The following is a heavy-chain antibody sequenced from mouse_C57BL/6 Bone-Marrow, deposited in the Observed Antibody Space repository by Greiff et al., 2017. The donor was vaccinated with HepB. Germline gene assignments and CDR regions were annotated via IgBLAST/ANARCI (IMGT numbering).Heavy chain of an antibody. V-gene: IGHV10-1*01. CDR3: VRFRGYFDV. CDR2: IRSKSNNYAT. J-gene: IGHJ1*03. Sequence: DVMLVESGGGLVQPKGSLKLSCAASGFSFNTYAMNWVRQAPGKGLEWVARIRSKSNNYATYYADSVKDRFTISRDDSESMLYLQMNNLKTEDTAMYYCVRFRGYFDVWGTGATVTVSS. CDR1: GFSFNTYA. D-gene: IGHD1-1*01.